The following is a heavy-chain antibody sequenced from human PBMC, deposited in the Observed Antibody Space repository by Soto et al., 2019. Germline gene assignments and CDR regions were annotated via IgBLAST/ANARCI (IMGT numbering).Heavy chain of an antibody. CDR2: ITPIFGTA. Sequence: GASVKVSCKASGGTLSSYAISWVRQAPGQGLEWMGGITPIFGTANYAQKFQGRVTITADESTSTAYMELSSLRSEDTAVYYCASQYYYDSSGYLYYYHYYGMDVWGQGTTVTVYS. J-gene: IGHJ6*02. V-gene: IGHV1-69*13. CDR3: ASQYYYDSSGYLYYYHYYGMDV. CDR1: GGTLSSYA. D-gene: IGHD3-22*01.